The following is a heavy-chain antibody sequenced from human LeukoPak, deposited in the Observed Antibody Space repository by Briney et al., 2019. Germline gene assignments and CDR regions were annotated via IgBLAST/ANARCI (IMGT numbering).Heavy chain of an antibody. D-gene: IGHD3-22*01. CDR1: GFTFSSYG. J-gene: IGHJ4*02. CDR2: ISYDGSNK. CDR3: AKSGGYYDSRKHYFDY. Sequence: GSLRLSCAASGFTFSSYGMHWVRQAPGKGLEWVAVISYDGSNKYYADSVKGRFTISRDNSKNTLYLQMNSLRAEDTAVYYCAKSGGYYDSRKHYFDYWGQGTLVTVSS. V-gene: IGHV3-30*18.